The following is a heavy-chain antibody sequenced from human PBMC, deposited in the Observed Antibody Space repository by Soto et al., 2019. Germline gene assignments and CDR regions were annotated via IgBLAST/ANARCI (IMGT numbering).Heavy chain of an antibody. Sequence: EVQLVESGGGLVQPGGSLRLSCAASGFTFSSYSMNWVRQAPGKGLEWVSYISSSSSTIYYADSVKGRFTISRDNAKNSLYLQMISLRDEYTAVYYCAREISGYSGYDNYGMDVWGQGTTVNVSS. V-gene: IGHV3-48*02. CDR3: AREISGYSGYDNYGMDV. D-gene: IGHD5-12*01. J-gene: IGHJ6*02. CDR2: ISSSSSTI. CDR1: GFTFSSYS.